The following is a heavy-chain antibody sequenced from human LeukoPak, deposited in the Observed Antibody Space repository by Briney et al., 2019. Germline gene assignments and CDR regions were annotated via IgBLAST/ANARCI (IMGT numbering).Heavy chain of an antibody. CDR3: ARDLGMSYYDSSGSEYYFDY. CDR2: TYYRSKWYN. CDR1: GDSVSSNSAA. J-gene: IGHJ4*02. Sequence: SQTLSLTCAISGDSVSSNSAAWHWIRQSPSRGLEWLGRTYYRSKWYNDYAVSVKSRITINPDTSKNQFSLQLNPVTPEDTAVYYCARDLGMSYYDSSGSEYYFDYWGQGTLVTVSS. V-gene: IGHV6-1*01. D-gene: IGHD3-22*01.